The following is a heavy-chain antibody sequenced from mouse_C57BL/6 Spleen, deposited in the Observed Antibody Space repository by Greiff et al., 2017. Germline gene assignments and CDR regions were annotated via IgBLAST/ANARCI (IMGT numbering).Heavy chain of an antibody. CDR1: GYTFTDYY. D-gene: IGHD2-1*01. CDR2: IHPNNGGT. V-gene: IGHV1-26*01. J-gene: IGHJ4*01. Sequence: EVQLQQSGPELVKPGASVKISCKASGYTFTDYYMNWVKQSHGTSLAWIGDIHPNNGGTSYNQKFKGKATLTVDKSASTAYMELRSLTSEDSAVYYCALIYYGNYTDAMDDWGQGTAGTGAS. CDR3: ALIYYGNYTDAMDD.